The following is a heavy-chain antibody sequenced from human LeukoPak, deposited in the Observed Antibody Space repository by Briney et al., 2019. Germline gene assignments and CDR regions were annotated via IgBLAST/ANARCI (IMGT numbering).Heavy chain of an antibody. V-gene: IGHV3-21*01. Sequence: GGSLRLSCAASGFTFSSYSMNWVRQAPGKGLEWVSSISSSSSYIYYADSVKGRFTISRDNAKNSLYLQMNSLRAEDTAAYYCARDSSSPYSGYLRPLDYWGQGTLVTVSS. CDR1: GFTFSSYS. J-gene: IGHJ4*02. CDR3: ARDSSSPYSGYLRPLDY. D-gene: IGHD5-12*01. CDR2: ISSSSSYI.